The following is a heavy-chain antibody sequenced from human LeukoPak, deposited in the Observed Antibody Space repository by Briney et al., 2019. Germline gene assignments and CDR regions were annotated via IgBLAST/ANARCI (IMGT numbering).Heavy chain of an antibody. CDR3: ASDSSGWYGDY. D-gene: IGHD6-19*01. CDR2: ISSSSSYI. J-gene: IGHJ4*02. Sequence: GGSLRLSCAASGLTVSSNYMSWVRQAPGKGLEWVSSISSSSSYIYYADSVKGRFTISRDNAKNSLYLQMNSLRAEDTAVYYCASDSSGWYGDYWGQGTLVTVSS. V-gene: IGHV3-21*01. CDR1: GLTVSSNY.